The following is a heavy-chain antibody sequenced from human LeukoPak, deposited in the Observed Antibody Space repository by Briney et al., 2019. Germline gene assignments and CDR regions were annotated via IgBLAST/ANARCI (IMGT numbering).Heavy chain of an antibody. V-gene: IGHV3-48*01. Sequence: GGALRLSCAASGFTFSSYSMNWVRQAPGKGLEWVSYISRSSSTIYYADSVKGRFTISRDNAKNSLYLQMNSLRAEDTAVYYCARVGYCSGGSCYNFDYWGQGTLVTVSS. CDR3: ARVGYCSGGSCYNFDY. J-gene: IGHJ4*02. D-gene: IGHD2-15*01. CDR2: ISRSSSTI. CDR1: GFTFSSYS.